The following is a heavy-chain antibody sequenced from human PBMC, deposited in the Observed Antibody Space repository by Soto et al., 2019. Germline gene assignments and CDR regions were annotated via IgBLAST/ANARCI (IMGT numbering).Heavy chain of an antibody. CDR2: TNEGSGNT. CDR1: GYSFKIYA. D-gene: IGHD3-3*01. J-gene: IGHJ4*02. Sequence: GASVKVSCKATGYSFKIYAVHCVLQSPLQRLEWMGFTNEGSGNTRFSQKFQGRISITRDTSASTVYLDLSSLTSEDTAIYYCARDDRSVSGVVTLDHWGPGTLVTVSS. CDR3: ARDDRSVSGVVTLDH. V-gene: IGHV1-3*01.